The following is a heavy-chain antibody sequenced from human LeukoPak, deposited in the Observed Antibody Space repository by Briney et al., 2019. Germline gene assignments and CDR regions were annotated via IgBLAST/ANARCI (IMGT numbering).Heavy chain of an antibody. CDR3: ARSNWNYWSDP. CDR1: GFTFSSYG. J-gene: IGHJ5*02. D-gene: IGHD1-7*01. CDR2: ISGSGGST. V-gene: IGHV3-23*01. Sequence: GGSLRLSCVASGFTFSSYGMHWVRQAPGKGLEWVSAISGSGGSTYYADSVKGRFTISRDNSKNTLYLQMNSLRAEDTAVYYCARSNWNYWSDPWGQGTLVTVSS.